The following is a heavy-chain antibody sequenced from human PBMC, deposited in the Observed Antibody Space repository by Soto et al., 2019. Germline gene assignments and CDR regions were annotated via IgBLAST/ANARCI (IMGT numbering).Heavy chain of an antibody. J-gene: IGHJ6*02. CDR3: ASWSGDYDFWSGYYPSYGMDV. CDR2: INPSGGST. V-gene: IGHV1-46*01. Sequence: SVKVSCKASGYAFTCYYMHWVRQAPERGHACMGIINPSGGSTSYAQKFQGRVTMTRDTSTSTVYMELTSLRSEDTAVYYWASWSGDYDFWSGYYPSYGMDVWGQGTTVTVSS. CDR1: GYAFTCYY. D-gene: IGHD3-3*01.